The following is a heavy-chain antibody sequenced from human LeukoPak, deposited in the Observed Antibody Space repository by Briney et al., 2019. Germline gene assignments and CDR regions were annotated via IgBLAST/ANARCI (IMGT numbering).Heavy chain of an antibody. CDR2: INTNTGNP. D-gene: IGHD3-22*01. CDR1: GYTFTSYA. CDR3: ARGFSGYYYIFDY. V-gene: IGHV7-4-1*02. J-gene: IGHJ4*02. Sequence: ASVKVSCKASGYTFTSYAMNWVRQAPGQGLEWMGWINTNTGNPTYAQGFTGRFVSSLDTSVSTAYLQISNLKAEDTAVYYCARGFSGYYYIFDYWGQGTLVTVSS.